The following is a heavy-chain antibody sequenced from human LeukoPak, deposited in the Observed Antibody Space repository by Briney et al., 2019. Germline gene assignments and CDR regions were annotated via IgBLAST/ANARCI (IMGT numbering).Heavy chain of an antibody. CDR2: IKQDASET. J-gene: IGHJ3*02. CDR1: GFIIFKYW. V-gene: IGHV3-7*03. CDR3: ARVAGEASSYHPFDI. D-gene: IGHD3-16*02. Sequence: GGSLRLSCAASGFIIFKYWMTWVRQAPGKGLEWVAFIKQDASETYYGDSVKGRFTISRDNAKNSIYLHMNSLRAEDTAVYYCARVAGEASSYHPFDIWGQGTMVTASS.